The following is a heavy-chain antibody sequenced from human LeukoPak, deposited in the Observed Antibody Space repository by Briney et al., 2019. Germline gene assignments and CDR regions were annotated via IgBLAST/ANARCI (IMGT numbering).Heavy chain of an antibody. D-gene: IGHD3-16*01. J-gene: IGHJ6*04. V-gene: IGHV3-74*01. CDR1: GFTFSSSW. CDR2: ITRDGSST. CDR3: ARDPGYESWSPFWGGMDV. Sequence: PGGSLRLSCAASGFTFSSSWMHWVRQAPGKGLVWVSRITRDGSSTTYADSVKGRFTTSRDNAKNTLYLQMDSLRDDDTAVYYCARDPGYESWSPFWGGMDVWGNGTTVLVSS.